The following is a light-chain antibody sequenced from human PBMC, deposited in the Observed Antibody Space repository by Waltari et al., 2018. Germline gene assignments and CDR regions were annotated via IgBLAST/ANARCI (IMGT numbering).Light chain of an antibody. CDR1: QSVSSSY. CDR2: GAS. Sequence: EIVLTQSPGTLSLSPGERATLSCRASQSVSSSYLAWYQQKPGQAPRLLIYGASSRATGIPDRFSGSGSGTDFTLTISRLEPEDFAVYYCQQYNSSPFTFGPGTKVGIK. CDR3: QQYNSSPFT. V-gene: IGKV3-20*01. J-gene: IGKJ3*01.